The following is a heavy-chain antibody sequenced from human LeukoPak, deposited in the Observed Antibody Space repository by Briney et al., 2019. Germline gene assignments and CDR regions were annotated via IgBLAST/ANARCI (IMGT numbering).Heavy chain of an antibody. Sequence: ASVKVSCKASGYTFTSYAMHWVRQAPGERLEWMGWINAGNGNTKYSQKFQGRVTTTRDTSASTAYMELSSLRSEDTAVYYCAREGYSSSWYWFDPWGQGTLVTVSS. D-gene: IGHD6-13*01. J-gene: IGHJ5*02. CDR1: GYTFTSYA. CDR2: INAGNGNT. CDR3: AREGYSSSWYWFDP. V-gene: IGHV1-3*01.